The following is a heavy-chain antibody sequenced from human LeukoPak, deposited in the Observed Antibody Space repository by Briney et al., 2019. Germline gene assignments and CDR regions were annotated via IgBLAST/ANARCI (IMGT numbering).Heavy chain of an antibody. D-gene: IGHD3/OR15-3a*01. J-gene: IGHJ4*02. CDR3: ARQTGSGLFILP. CDR1: GDSISSGDYY. CDR2: ISSSGST. Sequence: PSETLSLTCTVSGDSISSGDYYWSWIRQPAGKGLEWIGRISSSGSTNYNPSLKSRVTISVDTSKNQFSLKLTSVTAADTAVYYCARQTGSGLFILPGGQGTLVTVSS. V-gene: IGHV4-61*02.